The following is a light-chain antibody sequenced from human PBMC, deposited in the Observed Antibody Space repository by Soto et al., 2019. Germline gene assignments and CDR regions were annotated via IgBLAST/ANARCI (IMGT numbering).Light chain of an antibody. V-gene: IGKV1-39*01. J-gene: IGKJ2*01. Sequence: DIQMTQSPSSLSAFVGDRVTVTCRASQSIGRHLNWYQQKPGKAPSLLIYAASSLQSGVPSRFSGGGSGADFTLTISNLQPEDFATYYCQQSYRAPYTFGQGTKVEIK. CDR1: QSIGRH. CDR3: QQSYRAPYT. CDR2: AAS.